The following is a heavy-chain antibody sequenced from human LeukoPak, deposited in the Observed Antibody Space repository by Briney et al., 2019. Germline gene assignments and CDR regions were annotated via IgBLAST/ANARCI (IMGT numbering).Heavy chain of an antibody. CDR2: IWYDGSNK. CDR3: ARDRQWLVSYWFDP. D-gene: IGHD6-19*01. Sequence: PGGSLRLSCAASGFTFSSYGIHWVRQAPGKGLEWVAVIWYDGSNKYYADSVKGRFTISRDNSKNTLYLQMNSLRAEDTAVYYCARDRQWLVSYWFDPWGQGTLVTVSS. J-gene: IGHJ5*02. CDR1: GFTFSSYG. V-gene: IGHV3-33*01.